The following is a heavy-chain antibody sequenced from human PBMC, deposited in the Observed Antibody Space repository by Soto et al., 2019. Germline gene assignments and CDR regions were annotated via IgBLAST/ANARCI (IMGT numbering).Heavy chain of an antibody. Sequence: EVQLVESGGGLVQPGGSLRLSCAASGFTLSSYNMNWVRQAPGKGLEWVSYISGSSDTIYYADSVKGRFTISRDNAKNSLYLQMDSLRAEDTAVYYCARDPGGSTCFVGIYYWVGVDVWGQGTTVTVSS. D-gene: IGHD6-13*01. CDR1: GFTLSSYN. CDR2: ISGSSDTI. J-gene: IGHJ6*02. CDR3: ARDPGGSTCFVGIYYWVGVDV. V-gene: IGHV3-48*01.